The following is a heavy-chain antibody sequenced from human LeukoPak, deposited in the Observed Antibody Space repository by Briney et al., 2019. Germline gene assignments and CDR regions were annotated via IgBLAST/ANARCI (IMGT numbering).Heavy chain of an antibody. CDR1: GGSFSVYY. J-gene: IGHJ4*02. CDR3: ARGGYSYGYVY. CDR2: INHSGST. Sequence: SETLSFTCAVYGGSFSVYYWSWIRQPPGKGLEWIGEINHSGSTNYNPSLKSRVTISVDTSKNQFSLKLSSVTAADTAVYYCARGGYSYGYVYWGQGTLVTVSS. D-gene: IGHD5-18*01. V-gene: IGHV4-34*01.